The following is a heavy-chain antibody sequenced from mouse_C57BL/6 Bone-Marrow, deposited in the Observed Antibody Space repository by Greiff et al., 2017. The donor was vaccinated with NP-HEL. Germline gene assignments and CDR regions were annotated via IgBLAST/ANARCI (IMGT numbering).Heavy chain of an antibody. CDR1: GYTFTSYW. Sequence: QVQLQQPGAELVMPGASVKLSCKASGYTFTSYWMHWVKQRPGQGLEWIGEIDPSDSYTNYNQKFKGKSTLTVDKSSSTAYMQLSSLTSEDSAVYYCAIGNHYWGQGTTLTVSS. V-gene: IGHV1-69*01. CDR3: AIGNHY. CDR2: IDPSDSYT. D-gene: IGHD2-14*01. J-gene: IGHJ2*01.